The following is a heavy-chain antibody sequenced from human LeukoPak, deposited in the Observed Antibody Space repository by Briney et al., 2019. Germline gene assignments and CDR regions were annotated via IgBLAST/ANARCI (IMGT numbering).Heavy chain of an antibody. CDR2: ISGSGGST. D-gene: IGHD4-23*01. J-gene: IGHJ4*02. Sequence: AGGSLRLSCAASGCTFSSYAMSWVRQAPGKGLEWVSAISGSGGSTYYADSVKGRFTISRDNSKNTLYLQMNSLRAEDTAVYYCAKGISGAVVTPGPFDYWGQGTLVTVSS. V-gene: IGHV3-23*01. CDR1: GCTFSSYA. CDR3: AKGISGAVVTPGPFDY.